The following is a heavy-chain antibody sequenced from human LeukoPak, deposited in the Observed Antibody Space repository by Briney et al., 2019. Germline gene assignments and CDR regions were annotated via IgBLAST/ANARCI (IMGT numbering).Heavy chain of an antibody. CDR2: VHYSGTT. CDR1: VGSITNYD. D-gene: IGHD4-17*01. CDR3: ATGYGDFRVEGRYFYS. V-gene: IGHV4-59*01. J-gene: IGHJ4*02. Sequence: SETLSLTCTVSVGSITNYDWSWVRQPPGKGLEFIGHVHYSGTTNYNPSLRSRVTISIDTSKKHFLLKLKSVTAADTAVYYCATGYGDFRVEGRYFYSWGQGTLVTVSS.